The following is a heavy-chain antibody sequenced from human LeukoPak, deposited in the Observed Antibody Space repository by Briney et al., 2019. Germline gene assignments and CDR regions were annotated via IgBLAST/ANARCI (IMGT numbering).Heavy chain of an antibody. CDR3: AQVATDY. CDR2: INPNSGAP. D-gene: IGHD5-12*01. Sequence: ASVKVSCKASGYTFTGYYIHWMRQAPGQGLEWMGWINPNSGAPNYAQKFQGRVTMTRDTSISTAYMELTRLRSDDTAVYYCAQVATDYWGQGTLVTVSS. CDR1: GYTFTGYY. V-gene: IGHV1-2*02. J-gene: IGHJ4*02.